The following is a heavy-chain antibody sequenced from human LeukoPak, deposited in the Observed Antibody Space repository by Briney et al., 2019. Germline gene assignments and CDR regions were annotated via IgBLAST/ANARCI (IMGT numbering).Heavy chain of an antibody. Sequence: SVKVSCKASGGTFSSYAISWVRQAPGQGLEWMGGIIPIFGTANYAQKFQGRVTITADESTSTAYMELRSLRSGDTAVYYCASGRSSSWYLLGYWGQGTLVTVSS. D-gene: IGHD6-13*01. CDR3: ASGRSSSWYLLGY. J-gene: IGHJ4*02. V-gene: IGHV1-69*13. CDR2: IIPIFGTA. CDR1: GGTFSSYA.